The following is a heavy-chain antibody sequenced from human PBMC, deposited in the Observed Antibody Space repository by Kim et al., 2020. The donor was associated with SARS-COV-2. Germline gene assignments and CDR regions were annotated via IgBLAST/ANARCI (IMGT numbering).Heavy chain of an antibody. D-gene: IGHD3-16*02. CDR1: GYTFTSYA. J-gene: IGHJ5*02. V-gene: IGHV7-4-1*02. CDR2: INTNTGNP. CDR3: ASLRLGELSLGLYNWFDP. Sequence: ASVKVSCKASGYTFTSYAMNWVRQAPGQGLEWMGWINTNTGNPTYAQGFTGRFVFSLDTSFSTAYLQLSSLKAEDTAVYYCASLRLGELSLGLYNWFDPWGQGTLVTVSS.